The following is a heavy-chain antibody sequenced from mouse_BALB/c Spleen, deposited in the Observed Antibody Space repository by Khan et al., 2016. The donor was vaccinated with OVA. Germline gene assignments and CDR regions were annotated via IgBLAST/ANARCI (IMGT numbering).Heavy chain of an antibody. CDR1: GYSITSGYG. D-gene: IGHD1-2*01. Sequence: EVQLQESGPGLVKPSQSLSLTCTVTGYSITSGYGWNWIRQFPGNKLEWMGYISYSGSTNYNPSTKSRISNTRDTFKNQFFLQLNSVTTEDTATYYCARTARINYWGQGTTLTVSS. CDR3: ARTARINY. V-gene: IGHV3-2*02. CDR2: ISYSGST. J-gene: IGHJ2*01.